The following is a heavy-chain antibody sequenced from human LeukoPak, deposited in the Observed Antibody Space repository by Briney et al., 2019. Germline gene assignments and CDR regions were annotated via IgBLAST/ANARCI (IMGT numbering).Heavy chain of an antibody. D-gene: IGHD4-17*01. CDR3: ARGYGDYGFDY. CDR2: IYTSGST. CDR1: GGSISSGSYH. J-gene: IGHJ4*02. V-gene: IGHV4-61*02. Sequence: PSETLSLTCTVSGGSISSGSYHWSWIRQPAGKGLEWIGRIYTSGSTNYNPSLKSRVTISVDTSKNQFSLKLSSVTAADTAVYYCARGYGDYGFDYWGQGTLVTVSS.